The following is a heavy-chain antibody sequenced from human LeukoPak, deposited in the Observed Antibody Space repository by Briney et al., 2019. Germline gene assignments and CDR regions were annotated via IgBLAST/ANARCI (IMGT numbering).Heavy chain of an antibody. Sequence: GGSLRLSCAASGFTFDDYAMHWVRQAPGKGLEWVSGISLNSGIIGYADSVKGRFTISRDNTKNSLYMQMNSLRAEDMALYYCAKGSYSGSYRNYFDYWGQGTLVTVSS. J-gene: IGHJ4*02. D-gene: IGHD1-26*01. CDR3: AKGSYSGSYRNYFDY. CDR1: GFTFDDYA. CDR2: ISLNSGII. V-gene: IGHV3-9*03.